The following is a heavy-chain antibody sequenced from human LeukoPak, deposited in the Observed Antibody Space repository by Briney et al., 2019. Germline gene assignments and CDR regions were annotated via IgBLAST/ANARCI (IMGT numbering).Heavy chain of an antibody. V-gene: IGHV4-31*03. CDR3: ARTRARYNWFDP. D-gene: IGHD4/OR15-4a*01. Sequence: SQTLSLTCTVSGGSISSGGYYWSWIRQHPGKGLEWIGYIYYRGSTYYNPSLKSRVTISVDTSKNQFSLKLSSVTAADTAVYYCARTRARYNWFDPWGQGTLVTVSS. J-gene: IGHJ5*02. CDR2: IYYRGST. CDR1: GGSISSGGYY.